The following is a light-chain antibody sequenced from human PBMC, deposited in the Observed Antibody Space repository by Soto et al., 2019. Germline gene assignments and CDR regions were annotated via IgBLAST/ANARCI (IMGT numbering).Light chain of an antibody. CDR3: QQRHNWPIT. CDR2: DTS. V-gene: IGKV3-11*01. J-gene: IGKJ5*01. CDR1: ETIRGM. Sequence: DIXLTQSPASLXLSPGERATLXCRASETIRGMLEWYQQKPGQPPRHLIYDTSNRAHGIPARFSGSGSATAFTLPISGREHADLGVYYCQQRHNWPITFGQGTRLEI.